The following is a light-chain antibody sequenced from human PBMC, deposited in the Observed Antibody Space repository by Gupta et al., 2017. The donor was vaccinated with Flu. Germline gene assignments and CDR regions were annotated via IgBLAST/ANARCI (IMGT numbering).Light chain of an antibody. CDR2: KAS. CDR3: QQYKSSPIT. Sequence: PSTLSASVGDRVTITCRASQSFSTWLAWYQQKPGKAPKLLIYKASNLESGVPSRFSGSGSGTXFTLTIXSLQPDDFATYYCQQYKSSPITFGXGTKVEIK. J-gene: IGKJ4*01. V-gene: IGKV1-5*03. CDR1: QSFSTW.